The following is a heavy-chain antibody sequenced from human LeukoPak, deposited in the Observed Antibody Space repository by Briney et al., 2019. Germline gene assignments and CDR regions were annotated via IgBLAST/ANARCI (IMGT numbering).Heavy chain of an antibody. CDR2: IKQDGSEK. Sequence: GGSLRLSCAASGFTFSSYWMSWVRQAPGKGLEWVANIKQDGSEKYYVDSVKGRFTISRDNAKNSLYLQMNSLRAEDTAVYYCARDLLRYFDCTFDYWGQGTLVTVSS. V-gene: IGHV3-7*01. J-gene: IGHJ4*02. D-gene: IGHD3-9*01. CDR1: GFTFSSYW. CDR3: ARDLLRYFDCTFDY.